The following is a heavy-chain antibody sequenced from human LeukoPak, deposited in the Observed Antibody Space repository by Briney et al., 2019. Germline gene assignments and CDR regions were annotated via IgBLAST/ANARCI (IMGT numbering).Heavy chain of an antibody. D-gene: IGHD2-15*01. CDR3: ARGVVAREYYFDY. CDR2: ISYDGSNK. CDR1: GFTFSSYW. V-gene: IGHV3-30-3*01. Sequence: GGSLRLSCAVSGFTFSSYWMSWVRQAPGKGLEWVAVISYDGSNKYYADSVKGRFTISRDNSKNTLYLQMNSLRAEDTAVYYCARGVVAREYYFDYWGQGTLVTVSS. J-gene: IGHJ4*02.